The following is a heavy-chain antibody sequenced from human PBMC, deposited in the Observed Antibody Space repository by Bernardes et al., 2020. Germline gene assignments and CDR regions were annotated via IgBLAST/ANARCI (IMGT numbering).Heavy chain of an antibody. CDR1: GFTFSSYG. Sequence: GGSLRLSCAASGFTFSSYGMHWVRQAPGKGLAWVAVISYDGSNKYYADSVKGRFTISRDNSKNTLYLQMNSLRAEDTAVYYCAKDLSDCSGGSCSLDGMDVWGKGTTVTVSS. D-gene: IGHD2-15*01. CDR3: AKDLSDCSGGSCSLDGMDV. J-gene: IGHJ6*04. CDR2: ISYDGSNK. V-gene: IGHV3-30*18.